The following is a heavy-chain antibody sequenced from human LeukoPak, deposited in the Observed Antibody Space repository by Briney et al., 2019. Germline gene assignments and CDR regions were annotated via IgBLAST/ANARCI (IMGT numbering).Heavy chain of an antibody. J-gene: IGHJ4*02. D-gene: IGHD3-22*01. CDR2: IYYSGST. Sequence: SETLSLTCTVSGGSISSGDYYWSWIRQPPRKGLEWIGYIYYSGSTYYNPSLKSRVTISVDTSKNQFSLKLSSVTAADTAVYYCGRYYYDSSAFDYWGQGTLVTVSS. CDR1: GGSISSGDYY. V-gene: IGHV4-30-4*01. CDR3: GRYYYDSSAFDY.